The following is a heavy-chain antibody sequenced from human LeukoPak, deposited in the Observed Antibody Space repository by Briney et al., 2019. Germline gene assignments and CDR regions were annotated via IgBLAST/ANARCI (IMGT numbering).Heavy chain of an antibody. CDR3: AEAGRTRYSCRVHHH. J-gene: IGHJ5*02. D-gene: IGHD2-15*01. V-gene: IGHV3-23*01. CDR2: VSGSGGST. Sequence: GGSLRLSCAASGFTFSNYAMMWVRLAPGKGLEWVSTVSGSGGSTYYADSVKGRFTISRDNSKNTLYLQMNSLRGEDTAVYYCAEAGRTRYSCRVHHHWARKTLVRVST. CDR1: GFTFSNYA.